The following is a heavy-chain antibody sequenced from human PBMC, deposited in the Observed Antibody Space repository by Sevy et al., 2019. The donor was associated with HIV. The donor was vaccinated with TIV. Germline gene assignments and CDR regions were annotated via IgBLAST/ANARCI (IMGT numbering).Heavy chain of an antibody. CDR2: IIPIFGTA. J-gene: IGHJ6*02. CDR3: AREAKIPSRRGGMDV. Sequence: ASVKVSCKASGGTFSSYAISWVRQAPGQGLEWMGGIIPIFGTANYGQKFQGRVTITADESTSTAHMELSSLRSEDTAVYYCAREAKIPSRRGGMDVWGQGTTVTVSS. V-gene: IGHV1-69*13. CDR1: GGTFSSYA.